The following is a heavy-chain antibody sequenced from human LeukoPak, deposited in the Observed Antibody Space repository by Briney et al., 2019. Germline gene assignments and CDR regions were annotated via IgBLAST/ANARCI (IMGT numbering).Heavy chain of an antibody. CDR3: ARDASSSWYLNWFDP. CDR2: AFYMSKWYN. D-gene: IGHD6-13*01. CDR1: VDSVSSNSAA. Sequence: SQTLSLTCAISVDSVSSNSAAWNWIRQSPSRCLEWLGRAFYMSKWYNDYAVSAKSPIHINPDPSKNQFSLQLNSVTPEDTAVYYCARDASSSWYLNWFDPWGQGPLVTVSS. V-gene: IGHV6-1*01. J-gene: IGHJ5*02.